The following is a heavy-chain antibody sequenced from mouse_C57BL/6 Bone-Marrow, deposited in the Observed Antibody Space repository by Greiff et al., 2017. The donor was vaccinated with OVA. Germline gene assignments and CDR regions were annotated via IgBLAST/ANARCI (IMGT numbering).Heavy chain of an antibody. Sequence: QVQLQQPGAELVKPGASVKMSCKASGYPFTSYWITWVKQRPGQGLEWIGDIYPGSGSTNYNAKFQSTATMTVDTSSSTAYIQLSCLTSEDSAVYYYASSHYGSSYSWFAVWGTGTLVTVSA. J-gene: IGHJ3*01. D-gene: IGHD1-1*01. V-gene: IGHV1-55*01. CDR3: ASSHYGSSYSWFAV. CDR1: GYPFTSYW. CDR2: IYPGSGST.